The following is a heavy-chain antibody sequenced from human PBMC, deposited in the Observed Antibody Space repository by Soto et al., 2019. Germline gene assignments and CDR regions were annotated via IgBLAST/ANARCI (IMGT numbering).Heavy chain of an antibody. Sequence: SLRLSCTASGFTFTDAWMSWVRQAPVNGLEWVGRIKAKVDGGTADFAAPVKGRFTMSRDDSKNTLYLQMNNLKTEDTAVYYCTTLPLDYWGQGAMVTVSS. CDR3: TTLPLDY. CDR2: IKAKVDGGTA. CDR1: GFTFTDAW. J-gene: IGHJ4*02. V-gene: IGHV3-15*01.